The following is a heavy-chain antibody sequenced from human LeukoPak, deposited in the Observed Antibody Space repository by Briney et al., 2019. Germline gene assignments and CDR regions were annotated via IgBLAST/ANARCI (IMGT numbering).Heavy chain of an antibody. J-gene: IGHJ4*02. D-gene: IGHD6-13*01. CDR2: ISSSSSYI. CDR3: ARDYPPASIAAAGTGSGY. Sequence: GGSLRLSCAASGFTFDDYGMSWVRQAPGKGLEWVSSISSSSSYIYYADSVKGRFTISRDNAKNSLYLQMNSLRAEDTAVYYCARDYPPASIAAAGTGSGYWGQGTLVTVSS. V-gene: IGHV3-21*01. CDR1: GFTFDDYG.